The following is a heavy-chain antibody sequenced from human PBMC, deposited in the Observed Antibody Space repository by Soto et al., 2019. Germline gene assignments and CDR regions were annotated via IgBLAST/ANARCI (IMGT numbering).Heavy chain of an antibody. CDR3: ARDPLYCSGGSCGGPDY. CDR2: IYYSGST. D-gene: IGHD2-15*01. Sequence: PSETLPLTCTVSGGSISSGGYYWSWIRKHPGKGLEWIGYIYYSGSTYYNPSLKSRVTISVDTSKNQFSLKLSSVTAADTAVYYCARDPLYCSGGSCGGPDYWGQGTLVTVSS. J-gene: IGHJ4*02. CDR1: GGSISSGGYY. V-gene: IGHV4-31*03.